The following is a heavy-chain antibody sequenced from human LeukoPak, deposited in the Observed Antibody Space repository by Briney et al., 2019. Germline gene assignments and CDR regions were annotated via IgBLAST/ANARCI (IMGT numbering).Heavy chain of an antibody. CDR3: ARGPYSGSYSNWFDP. D-gene: IGHD1-26*01. V-gene: IGHV1-18*01. CDR2: ISAYNGNT. J-gene: IGHJ5*02. CDR1: GYTFTSYG. Sequence: ASVKVSCKASGYTFTSYGISWVRQAPGQGLEWMGWISAYNGNTNYAQMLQGRVTMTTDTSTSTAYMELRSLRSDDTAVYYCARGPYSGSYSNWFDPWGQGTLVTVSS.